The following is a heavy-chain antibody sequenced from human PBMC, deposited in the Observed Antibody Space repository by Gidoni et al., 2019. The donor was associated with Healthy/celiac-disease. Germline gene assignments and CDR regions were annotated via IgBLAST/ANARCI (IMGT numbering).Heavy chain of an antibody. CDR2: ISPILGIA. D-gene: IGHD3-22*01. CDR3: ARGEVVAQARIWFDP. Sequence: QVQLVQSGAEVKKPGSSVTVSCQASGGTFSSYTLSWVRHAPGQGLEWMVRISPILGIANYAQKFKGRVTITAEKSTRTAYMELSSLRSEDTAVYYCARGEVVAQARIWFDPWGQGTLVTVSS. CDR1: GGTFSSYT. J-gene: IGHJ5*02. V-gene: IGHV1-69*02.